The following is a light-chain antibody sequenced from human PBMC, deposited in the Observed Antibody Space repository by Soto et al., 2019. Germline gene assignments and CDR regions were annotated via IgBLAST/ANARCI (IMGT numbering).Light chain of an antibody. Sequence: QSVLTQPASVSGSPGQSITISCTGNSSDVGGYNYVSWYQHHPGKAPRLMIYEASNRPSGVSHRFSGSRSGNTASLTISGLQAEDEADYYCSSYTSGSTLYVFGTGTKLTVL. CDR2: EAS. J-gene: IGLJ1*01. V-gene: IGLV2-14*01. CDR1: SSDVGGYNY. CDR3: SSYTSGSTLYV.